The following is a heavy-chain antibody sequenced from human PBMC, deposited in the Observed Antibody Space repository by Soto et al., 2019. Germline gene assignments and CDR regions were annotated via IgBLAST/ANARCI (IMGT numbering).Heavy chain of an antibody. D-gene: IGHD3-16*01. CDR1: GFTFNTHG. Sequence: QVQLVESGGGVVQPGRSLRLSCEASGFTFNTHGMHWVRQAPGKGLEWLAVISYDGINKYYADSVKGRFTISRDNSKNSLFVQMNSLRPEDTAVYYCVKGRDVLPWGWFDSWGQGTLVTVSS. CDR3: VKGRDVLPWGWFDS. V-gene: IGHV3-30*18. CDR2: ISYDGINK. J-gene: IGHJ5*01.